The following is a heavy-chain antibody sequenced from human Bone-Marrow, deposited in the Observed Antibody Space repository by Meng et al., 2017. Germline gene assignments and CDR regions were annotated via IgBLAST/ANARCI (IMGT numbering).Heavy chain of an antibody. CDR2: ISSSSSYI. Sequence: GGSLRLSCAASGFTFSSYSMNWVRQAPGKGLEWVSSISSSSSYIYYADSVERRFTISRDNSKNSLYMQIYSLRARETAVYYCARDLLDDILTGYYTPWANNWFDYWGQGTLVTVSS. J-gene: IGHJ5*01. CDR3: ARDLLDDILTGYYTPWANNWFDY. CDR1: GFTFSSYS. V-gene: IGHV3-21*01. D-gene: IGHD3-9*01.